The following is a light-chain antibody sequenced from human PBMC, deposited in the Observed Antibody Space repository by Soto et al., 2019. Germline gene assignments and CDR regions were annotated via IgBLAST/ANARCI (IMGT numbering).Light chain of an antibody. CDR1: SSDVGGYNY. CDR3: SSYAGSNVV. V-gene: IGLV2-8*01. Sequence: QSALTQPPSASGSPGQSVTISCTGTSSDVGGYNYVSWYQQHPGKAPKLMLYEVIKRPSGVPDRFSGSKSGNTASLTVSGLQAEDEADYYCSSYAGSNVVFGVGTKLTVL. CDR2: EVI. J-gene: IGLJ2*01.